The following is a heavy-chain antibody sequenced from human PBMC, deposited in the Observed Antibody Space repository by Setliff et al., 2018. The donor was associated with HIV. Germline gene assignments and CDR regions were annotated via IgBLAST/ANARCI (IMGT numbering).Heavy chain of an antibody. Sequence: PGGSLRLSCAASGFTFISYGMSWVRQAPGKGLEWVSSISGSGSSTYYADSVKGRFTISRDNSKNTLYLQMDSLRAEDTAVYYCAKVHYYGSGNYYRIFDYWGQGTRVTVSS. CDR3: AKVHYYGSGNYYRIFDY. CDR1: GFTFISYG. V-gene: IGHV3-23*01. J-gene: IGHJ4*02. CDR2: ISGSGSST. D-gene: IGHD3-10*01.